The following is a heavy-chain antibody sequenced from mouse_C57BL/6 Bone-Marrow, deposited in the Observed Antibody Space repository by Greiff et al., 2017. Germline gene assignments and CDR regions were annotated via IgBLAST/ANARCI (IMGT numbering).Heavy chain of an antibody. J-gene: IGHJ3*01. D-gene: IGHD1-1*01. CDR2: IDPEDGDT. V-gene: IGHV14-1*01. Sequence: VQLQQSGAELVRPGASVKLSCTASGFNIKDYYMHWVKQRPEQGLEWIGRIDPEDGDTEYAPKFQGKATMTADPSSNTAYLQLSSLASEDTAVYYCTTCYGSSYVWFAYWGQGTLVTVSA. CDR1: GFNIKDYY. CDR3: TTCYGSSYVWFAY.